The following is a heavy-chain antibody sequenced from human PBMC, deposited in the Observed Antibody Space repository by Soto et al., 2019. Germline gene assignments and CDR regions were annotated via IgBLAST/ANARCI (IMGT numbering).Heavy chain of an antibody. V-gene: IGHV1-18*01. Sequence: QVRLVQSGAEVGQPGASVKVSCKASGHTSRNNGISWVRQAPGQGLEWMGFINANTGATNYARKFRGRLTLTTDTFTRTVDMELRSLRSDDTAVYYCGRDEDRWDEWCLDCWGQGTLVTVSS. J-gene: IGHJ4*02. D-gene: IGHD2-15*01. CDR2: INANTGAT. CDR1: GHTSRNNG. CDR3: GRDEDRWDEWCLDC.